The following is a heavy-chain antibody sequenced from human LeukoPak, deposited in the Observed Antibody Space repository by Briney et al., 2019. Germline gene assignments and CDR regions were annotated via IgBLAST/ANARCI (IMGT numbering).Heavy chain of an antibody. CDR1: GFTFSSYG. CDR2: IWYDGNNK. J-gene: IGHJ4*02. D-gene: IGHD5-18*01. V-gene: IGHV3-33*06. CDR3: AKGSYSYASAVYFDY. Sequence: GGSLRLSCAASGFTFSSYGMHWVRQAPGQGLEWVAVIWYDGNNKDYADSVKGRFSISRDTSKSTLYLQMNSLRAEDTAVYYCAKGSYSYASAVYFDYWGQGTLVTVSS.